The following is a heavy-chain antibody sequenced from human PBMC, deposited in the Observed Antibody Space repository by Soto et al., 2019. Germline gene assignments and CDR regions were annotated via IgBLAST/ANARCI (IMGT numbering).Heavy chain of an antibody. Sequence: SETLSLTCAVSGGSISSGGYSWSWIRQPPGKGLEWIGYIYHSGITYYNPSLKSRVTISVDRSKNQFSLKLSSVTAADTAVYYCARDRGYSGYELDYWGQGTLVTVSS. CDR3: ARDRGYSGYELDY. D-gene: IGHD5-12*01. V-gene: IGHV4-30-2*01. CDR1: GGSISSGGYS. J-gene: IGHJ4*02. CDR2: IYHSGIT.